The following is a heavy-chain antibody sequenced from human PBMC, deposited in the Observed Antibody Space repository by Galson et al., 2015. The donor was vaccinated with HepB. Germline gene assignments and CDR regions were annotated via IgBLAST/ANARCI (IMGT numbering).Heavy chain of an antibody. D-gene: IGHD6-19*01. CDR2: ISYDGSNK. V-gene: IGHV3-30*04. J-gene: IGHJ2*01. Sequence: SLRLSCAASGFTFSSYAMHWVRQAPGKGLEWVAVISYDGSNKYYADSVKGRFTISRDNSKNTLYLQMNSLRAEDTAVYYCAREERGSGWYLGYFDLWGRGTLVTVSS. CDR3: AREERGSGWYLGYFDL. CDR1: GFTFSSYA.